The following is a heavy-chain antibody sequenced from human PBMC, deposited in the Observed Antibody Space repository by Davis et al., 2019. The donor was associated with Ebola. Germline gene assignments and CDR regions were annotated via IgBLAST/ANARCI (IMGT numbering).Heavy chain of an antibody. J-gene: IGHJ4*02. V-gene: IGHV1-69*13. Sequence: SVKVSCKTSGGTFSSYAISWVRLAPGQGLEWMGGIFIIFGTANYAQKFQGRVTTTADESTSTAYMELISLRAEDTAVYYCAREGVHYYDSSGFVWGQGTLVTVSS. D-gene: IGHD3-22*01. CDR2: IFIIFGTA. CDR1: GGTFSSYA. CDR3: AREGVHYYDSSGFV.